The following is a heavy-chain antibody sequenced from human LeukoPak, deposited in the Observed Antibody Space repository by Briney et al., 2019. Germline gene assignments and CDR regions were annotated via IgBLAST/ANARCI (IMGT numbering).Heavy chain of an antibody. Sequence: GASVKVSCKASGYTFTSYGISWVRQAPGQGLEWMGWISAYNGNTNYAQKLQGRVTMTTDISTRTADMELRSLRYDDTAVYYCARENSYGMDVWGQGTTVTVSS. V-gene: IGHV1-18*01. CDR3: ARENSYGMDV. CDR1: GYTFTSYG. CDR2: ISAYNGNT. J-gene: IGHJ6*02.